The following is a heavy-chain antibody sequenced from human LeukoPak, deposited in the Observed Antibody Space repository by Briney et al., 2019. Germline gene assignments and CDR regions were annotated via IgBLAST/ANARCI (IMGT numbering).Heavy chain of an antibody. Sequence: GGSLRLSCAASGFTFSDYSMNWVRQAPGKGLEWVSSISSSSSYMKYAESVRGRFTISRDNAKNSLYLQVSSLRAEDTAIYYCVRNHMAAVGAADFWGQGVLATVAS. V-gene: IGHV3-21*01. D-gene: IGHD6-13*01. CDR1: GFTFSDYS. CDR3: VRNHMAAVGAADF. J-gene: IGHJ4*02. CDR2: ISSSSSYM.